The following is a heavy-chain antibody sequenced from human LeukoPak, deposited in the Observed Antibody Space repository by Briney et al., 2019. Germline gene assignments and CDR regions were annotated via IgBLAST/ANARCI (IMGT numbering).Heavy chain of an antibody. CDR1: GFNFNTFW. V-gene: IGHV3-7*01. CDR3: ARNSHYDLWSGHTFDI. D-gene: IGHD3-3*01. CDR2: IKEDGSEE. Sequence: PGGSLRLSCAASGFNFNTFWMTWVRQAPGKGLEWVANIKEDGSEEYYVDSVKGRFTISRDNAKNSLYLQMHSLRAEDTAVYYCARNSHYDLWSGHTFDIWGQGTMVTVSS. J-gene: IGHJ3*02.